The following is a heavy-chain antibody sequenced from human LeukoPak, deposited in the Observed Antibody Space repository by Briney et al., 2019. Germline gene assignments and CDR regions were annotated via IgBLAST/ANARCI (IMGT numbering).Heavy chain of an antibody. CDR1: GFTFSSYA. CDR2: ISGSGGST. Sequence: PGGSLRLSCAASGFTFSSYAMSWVRQAPGKGLEWVSAISGSGGSTYYADSVKGRFTIPRDNSKNTLYLQMNSLRAEDTAVYYCAKDVYSYGSLMDYWGQGTLVTVSS. CDR3: AKDVYSYGSLMDY. J-gene: IGHJ4*02. D-gene: IGHD5-18*01. V-gene: IGHV3-23*01.